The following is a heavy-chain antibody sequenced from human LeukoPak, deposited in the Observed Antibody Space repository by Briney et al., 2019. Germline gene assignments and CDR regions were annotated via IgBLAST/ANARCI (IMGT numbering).Heavy chain of an antibody. CDR3: AKRPRGNYLDPFDY. V-gene: IGHV3-74*01. D-gene: IGHD3-10*01. CDR1: GFTFSTYW. CDR2: INGDGSST. Sequence: GGSLILSCAASGFTFSTYWMHWVRQAPGKGLVWVSRINGDGSSTTYADFVQGRFTVSRDNSKNRLYLQMNSLRAEDTAVYYCAKRPRGNYLDPFDYWGQGTLVTVSS. J-gene: IGHJ4*02.